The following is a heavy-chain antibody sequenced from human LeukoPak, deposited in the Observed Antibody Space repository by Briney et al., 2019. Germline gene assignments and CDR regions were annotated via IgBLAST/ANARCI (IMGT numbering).Heavy chain of an antibody. Sequence: ASVKVSCKASGYTFTSYDINWVRQATGQGLEWMGWMNPNSGNTGYAQKFQGRVTITRNTSISTAYMELSSLRSEDTAVYYCACGRGFTGSYGDAFDIWGQGTMVTVSS. V-gene: IGHV1-8*03. CDR1: GYTFTSYD. CDR2: MNPNSGNT. J-gene: IGHJ3*02. CDR3: ACGRGFTGSYGDAFDI. D-gene: IGHD1-26*01.